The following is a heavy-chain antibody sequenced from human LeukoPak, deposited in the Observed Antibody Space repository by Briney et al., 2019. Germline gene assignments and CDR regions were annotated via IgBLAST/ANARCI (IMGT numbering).Heavy chain of an antibody. V-gene: IGHV3-48*01. D-gene: IGHD1-26*01. Sequence: GGSLRLSCAVSGFSISESGMHWVRQAPGKGLEWISYIGTNSGTIWYADSVKGRFSISRDNAKNSLFLHMNSLRAEDTAVYYCVRDLTIVGVAQVHHWGQGTLVTVSS. CDR1: GFSISESG. J-gene: IGHJ5*02. CDR2: IGTNSGTI. CDR3: VRDLTIVGVAQVHH.